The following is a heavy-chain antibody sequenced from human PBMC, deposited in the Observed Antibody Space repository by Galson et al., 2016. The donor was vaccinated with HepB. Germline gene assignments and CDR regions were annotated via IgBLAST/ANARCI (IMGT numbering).Heavy chain of an antibody. Sequence: SLRLSCAASGFTLINYAMHWVRQAPGKGLEYVSTISTNGGYTNYADSVKGRFTISRDNSTNTLYLQMSSLRPEDTAVYYCVKGGYYDRKGFDYWGQGNLATVSS. V-gene: IGHV3-64D*06. D-gene: IGHD3-22*01. CDR1: GFTLINYA. J-gene: IGHJ4*02. CDR2: ISTNGGYT. CDR3: VKGGYYDRKGFDY.